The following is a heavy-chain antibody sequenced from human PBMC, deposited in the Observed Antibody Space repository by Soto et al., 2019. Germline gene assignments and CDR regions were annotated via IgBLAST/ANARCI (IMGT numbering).Heavy chain of an antibody. CDR3: AKAARDCGGDCYSSYFDS. D-gene: IGHD2-21*02. CDR2: ITGNAANT. Sequence: GGSMRLSCSASRFTFGGYAMSWVRQAPGKGLEWVSGITGNAANTVYADSVKGRFTISRDNSKNALYLQLNSLRAEDTAVYFCAKAARDCGGDCYSSYFDSWGQGALVTVSS. CDR1: RFTFGGYA. V-gene: IGHV3-23*01. J-gene: IGHJ4*02.